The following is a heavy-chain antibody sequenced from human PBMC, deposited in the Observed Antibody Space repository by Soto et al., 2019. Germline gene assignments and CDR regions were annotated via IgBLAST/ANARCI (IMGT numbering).Heavy chain of an antibody. J-gene: IGHJ4*02. CDR3: AKGHRASSGSYPQFDY. CDR2: INAGNGNT. CDR1: GYTFTSYA. V-gene: IGHV1-3*01. Sequence: GASVKVSCKASGYTFTSYAMHWVRQAPGQRLEWMGWINAGNGNTKYSQKFQGRVTITRDTSASTAYMELSSLRSEDTAVYYCAKGHRASSGSYPQFDYWGQGTLVTVSS. D-gene: IGHD3-22*01.